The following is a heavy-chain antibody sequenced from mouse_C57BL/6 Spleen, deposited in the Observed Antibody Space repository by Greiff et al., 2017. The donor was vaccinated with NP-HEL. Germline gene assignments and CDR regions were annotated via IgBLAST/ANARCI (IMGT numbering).Heavy chain of an antibody. J-gene: IGHJ3*01. Sequence: VQLQQSGPELVKPGASVKISCKASGYAFSSSWMNWVKQRPGKGLEWIGRIYPGDGDTNYNGKFKGKATLTADKSSSTAYMQLSSLTSEDSAVYFCARGGYGNYVGFAYWGQGTLVTVSA. CDR1: GYAFSSSW. CDR2: IYPGDGDT. V-gene: IGHV1-82*01. CDR3: ARGGYGNYVGFAY. D-gene: IGHD2-1*01.